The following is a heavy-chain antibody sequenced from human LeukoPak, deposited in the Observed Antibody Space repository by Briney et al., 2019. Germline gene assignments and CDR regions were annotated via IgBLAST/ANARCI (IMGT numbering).Heavy chain of an antibody. CDR1: GFTFSSYW. D-gene: IGHD6-13*01. V-gene: IGHV3-7*01. CDR3: ARGAAAGTNDAFDI. CDR2: IKQDGSEK. Sequence: GGSLRLSCTASGFTFSSYWMSWVRQAPGKGLEWVANIKQDGSEKYYVDSVKGRFTISRDNAKNSLYLQMNSLRAEDTAVYYCARGAAAGTNDAFDIWGQGTMVTVSS. J-gene: IGHJ3*02.